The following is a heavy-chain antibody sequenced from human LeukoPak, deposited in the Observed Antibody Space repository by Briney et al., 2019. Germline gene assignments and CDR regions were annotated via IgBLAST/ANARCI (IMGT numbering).Heavy chain of an antibody. CDR3: ARARARVTMVRGVIPGWFDP. Sequence: SETLSLTCAVSGGSISSGGYSWSWSRQPPGKGLEWIGYIYHSGSTYYNPSLKSRVTISVDRSKNQFSLKLSSVTAADTAVYYCARARARVTMVRGVIPGWFDPWGQGTLVTVSS. J-gene: IGHJ5*02. CDR2: IYHSGST. CDR1: GGSISSGGYS. V-gene: IGHV4-30-2*01. D-gene: IGHD3-10*01.